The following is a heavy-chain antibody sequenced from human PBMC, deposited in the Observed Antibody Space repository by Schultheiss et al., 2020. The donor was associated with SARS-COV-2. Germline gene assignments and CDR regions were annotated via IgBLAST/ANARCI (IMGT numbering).Heavy chain of an antibody. CDR3: ARVKMDV. D-gene: IGHD4-23*01. J-gene: IGHJ6*02. Sequence: GGSLRLSCAASGFTFSNAWMSWVRQAPGKGLEWVSSISSSSSYIYYADSVKGRFTISRDNSKNTLYLQMNSLRAEDTAVYYCARVKMDVWGQGTTVTVSS. CDR2: ISSSSSYI. V-gene: IGHV3-21*01. CDR1: GFTFSNAW.